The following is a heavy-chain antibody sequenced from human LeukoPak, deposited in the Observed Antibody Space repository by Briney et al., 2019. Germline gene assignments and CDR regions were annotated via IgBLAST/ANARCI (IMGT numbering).Heavy chain of an antibody. J-gene: IGHJ6*04. CDR3: ARARVAYCGGDCYSWPLYGMDV. Sequence: GASVKVSCKASGGTFSSYAISWVRQAPGQGLEWMGGIIPIFGTANYAQKFQGRVTITADKSTSTAYMELSSLGSEDTAVYYCARARVAYCGGDCYSWPLYGMDVWGKGTTVTVSS. D-gene: IGHD2-21*02. V-gene: IGHV1-69*06. CDR1: GGTFSSYA. CDR2: IIPIFGTA.